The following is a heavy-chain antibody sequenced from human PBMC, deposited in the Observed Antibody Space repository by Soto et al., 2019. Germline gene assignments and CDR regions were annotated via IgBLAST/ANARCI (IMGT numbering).Heavy chain of an antibody. CDR3: VRGGGGGQFDS. Sequence: GGSLRLSCEASGFTFNDYSMDWVRQAPEKGLEWVSSISSSGTYIYYADSVKGRHTISRDNAKKSLFLQMNSLRAEDTGVYYCVRGGGGGQFDSWGQGTLVTVSS. CDR2: ISSSGTYI. CDR1: GFTFNDYS. V-gene: IGHV3-21*01. D-gene: IGHD2-21*01. J-gene: IGHJ4*02.